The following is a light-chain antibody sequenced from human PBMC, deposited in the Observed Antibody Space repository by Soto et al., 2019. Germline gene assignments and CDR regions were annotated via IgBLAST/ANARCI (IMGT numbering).Light chain of an antibody. CDR1: QSVSSN. J-gene: IGKJ1*01. V-gene: IGKV3-15*01. CDR2: RAS. Sequence: EIVMTQSPATLSVSPGERATLSCRASQSVSSNLAWYQQKPGQAPRLLIYRASTRATGILARFSGSGSRTDFTLTITSLQSEDFAVYYCQHYHNWPPWTFGQGTKVEIK. CDR3: QHYHNWPPWT.